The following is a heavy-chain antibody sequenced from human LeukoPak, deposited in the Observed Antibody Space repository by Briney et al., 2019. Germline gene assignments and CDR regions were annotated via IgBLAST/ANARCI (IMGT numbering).Heavy chain of an antibody. V-gene: IGHV2-5*02. CDR1: GFSLTTSGVG. CDR2: IYWDDDK. D-gene: IGHD1-7*01. CDR3: AHWLDQRTNWNYGNFDY. Sequence: SGPTLLKPTRTLTLTCTFSGFSLTTSGVGVGWIRQPPGKALEWLALIYWDDDKRYSPSLRNRLSITKDTSKNQVVLTMTNVDPVDTASYYCAHWLDQRTNWNYGNFDYWGQGTLVTVSS. J-gene: IGHJ4*02.